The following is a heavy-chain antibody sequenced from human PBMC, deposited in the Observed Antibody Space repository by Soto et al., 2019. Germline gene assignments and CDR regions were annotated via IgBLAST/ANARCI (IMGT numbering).Heavy chain of an antibody. V-gene: IGHV3-11*06. CDR3: ARLRSSSWYMGGYLDY. D-gene: IGHD6-13*01. J-gene: IGHJ4*02. Sequence: PGGSLRLSCAASGFTFSDYYMTWVRQAPGKGLEWVSYIVTSSAYTSYADSVRGRFSISRDNAKNSLYLERNSLRVEDTAVYYGARLRSSSWYMGGYLDYWGQGTQVTVSS. CDR2: IVTSSA. CDR1: GFTFSDYY.